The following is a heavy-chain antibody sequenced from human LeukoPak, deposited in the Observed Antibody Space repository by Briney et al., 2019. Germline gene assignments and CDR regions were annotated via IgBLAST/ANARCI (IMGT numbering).Heavy chain of an antibody. D-gene: IGHD6-19*01. V-gene: IGHV4-38-2*02. CDR1: GYSITSGYY. J-gene: IGHJ4*02. Sequence: SETLSLTCIVSGYSITSGYYWGWIRPPPGKGLEWIGSIYHSGDTYYNPSLKSRVTISVDTSKNQFSLKLDSVTAADTAVYYCAKGTSSGWYYFDYWGQGTLVTVSS. CDR2: IYHSGDT. CDR3: AKGTSSGWYYFDY.